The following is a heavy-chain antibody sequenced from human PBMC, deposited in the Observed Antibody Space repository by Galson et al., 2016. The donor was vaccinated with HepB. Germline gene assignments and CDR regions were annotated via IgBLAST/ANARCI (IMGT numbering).Heavy chain of an antibody. D-gene: IGHD3-22*01. CDR3: EAYNDGTEY. J-gene: IGHJ4*02. CDR2: INPHGNKK. V-gene: IGHV3-7*03. Sequence: SLRLSCADSGLTVSTNYMSWVRQAPGKGLQWLDNINPHGNKKNHVDSVKGRFTNYRDDAKNSLYLHMDSLRAEDTALYYGEAYNDGTEYWGQGTLVTVSS. CDR1: GLTVSTNY.